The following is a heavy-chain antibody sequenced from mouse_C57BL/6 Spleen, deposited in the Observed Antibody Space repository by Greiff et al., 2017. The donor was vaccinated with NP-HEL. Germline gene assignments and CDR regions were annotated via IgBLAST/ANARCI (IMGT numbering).Heavy chain of an antibody. CDR3: ERWEYYESFAY. J-gene: IGHJ3*01. CDR1: GYTFTDYY. V-gene: IGHV1-76*01. D-gene: IGHD2-4*01. Sequence: QVHVKQSGAELVRPGASVKLSCKASGYTFTDYYINWVKQRPGQGLEWIARIYPGSGNTYYNEKFKGKATLTAEKSSSTTYMQLSSLTAEDSAVYFCERWEYYESFAYWGQGTLVTVSA. CDR2: IYPGSGNT.